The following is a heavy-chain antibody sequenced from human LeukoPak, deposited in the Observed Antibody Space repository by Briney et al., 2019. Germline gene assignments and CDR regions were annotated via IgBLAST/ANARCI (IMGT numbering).Heavy chain of an antibody. J-gene: IGHJ4*02. CDR3: ARWIDSSGYRALYYFDY. V-gene: IGHV4-31*03. CDR1: GGSISSGGYY. D-gene: IGHD3-22*01. CDR2: IYYSGST. Sequence: SQTLSLTCTVSGGSISSGGYYWSWIRQHPGKGLEWIGYIYYSGSTYYNPSLKSRVTISVDTSKNQFSLKLSSVTAADTAVYYCARWIDSSGYRALYYFDYWGQGTLVTVSS.